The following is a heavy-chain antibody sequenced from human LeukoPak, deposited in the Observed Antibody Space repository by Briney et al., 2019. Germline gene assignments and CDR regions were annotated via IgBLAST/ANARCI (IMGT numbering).Heavy chain of an antibody. J-gene: IGHJ4*02. CDR1: GFTFSGSV. CDR3: TSCSGWYSPDY. V-gene: IGHV3-73*01. CDR2: ITSKPNSYAT. Sequence: GGSLRLSCAASGFTFSGSVMHWVRQASGKGLEWVGRITSKPNSYATVYAASVKGRFTISSDESKNTAYLQMNSLKTEDTAVYYGTSCSGWYSPDYWGQGTLVTVSS. D-gene: IGHD6-19*01.